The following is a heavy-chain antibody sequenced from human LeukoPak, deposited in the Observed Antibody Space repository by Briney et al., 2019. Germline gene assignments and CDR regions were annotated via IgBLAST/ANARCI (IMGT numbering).Heavy chain of an antibody. V-gene: IGHV3-23*01. CDR3: AKGGYFAFDF. CDR1: GFTFSTND. CDR2: ISGSSGRT. Sequence: GGSLRLSCAASGFTFSTNDMSWVRQTPGKGLEWVSLISGSSGRTYYADSAQGRFSISRDNSKNTLYLQMHSLRAGDTATYFCAKGGYFAFDFWGQGTKVTVSS. J-gene: IGHJ3*01. D-gene: IGHD2-2*03.